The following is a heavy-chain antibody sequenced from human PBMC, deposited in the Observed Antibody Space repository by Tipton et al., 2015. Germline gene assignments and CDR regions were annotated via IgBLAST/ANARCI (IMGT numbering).Heavy chain of an antibody. Sequence: SLRLSCAASGFAFNSFSMNWVRQGPGKGLEWVANINQDGSAKNYVDSVEGRFSISRDNARNSAFLQMDSLAAEDTAVYYCGRSSGNYYGGNYWGQGTLVTVSS. CDR3: GRSSGNYYGGNY. CDR1: GFAFNSFS. CDR2: INQDGSAK. J-gene: IGHJ4*02. D-gene: IGHD1-26*01. V-gene: IGHV3-7*01.